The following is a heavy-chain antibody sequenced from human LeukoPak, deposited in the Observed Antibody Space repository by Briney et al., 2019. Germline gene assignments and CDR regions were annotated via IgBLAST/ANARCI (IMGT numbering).Heavy chain of an antibody. D-gene: IGHD5-12*01. CDR2: ISYDGSNK. CDR3: ARVRKYSGYYSWYFDL. CDR1: GFTFSSYG. J-gene: IGHJ2*01. Sequence: GGSLRLSCAASGFTFSSYGMHWVRQAPGKGLEWVAVISYDGSNKYYADSVKGRFTISRDNSKNTLYLQMNSLRAGDTAVYYCARVRKYSGYYSWYFDLWGRGTLVTVSS. V-gene: IGHV3-30*03.